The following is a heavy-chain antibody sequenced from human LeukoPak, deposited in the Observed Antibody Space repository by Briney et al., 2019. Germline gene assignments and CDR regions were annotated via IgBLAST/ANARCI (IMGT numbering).Heavy chain of an antibody. Sequence: PGRSLRLSCAASGFTFSSYAMHWVRQAPGKGLEWVAVISYDGSNKYYADSVKGRFTISRDNSKNTLYLQMNSLRAEDTAVYYCARGRRSIAARGRVNYFDYWGQGTLVTVSS. V-gene: IGHV3-30*01. CDR2: ISYDGSNK. J-gene: IGHJ4*02. CDR1: GFTFSSYA. CDR3: ARGRRSIAARGRVNYFDY. D-gene: IGHD6-6*01.